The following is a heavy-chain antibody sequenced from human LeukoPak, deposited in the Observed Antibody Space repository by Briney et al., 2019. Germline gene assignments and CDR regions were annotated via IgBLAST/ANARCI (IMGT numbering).Heavy chain of an antibody. D-gene: IGHD6-19*01. Sequence: GGSLRLSCAASGFTFSSYSMNWVRQAPGKGLEWVSYISSSSSTIYYADSVKGRFTISRDNAKNSLHLQMNSLRAENTAVYYCARDFGRENLEPIAVAGKPSARKGWEHWGQGTLVTVSS. V-gene: IGHV3-48*04. CDR2: ISSSSSTI. CDR1: GFTFSSYS. CDR3: ARDFGRENLEPIAVAGKPSARKGWEH. J-gene: IGHJ4*02.